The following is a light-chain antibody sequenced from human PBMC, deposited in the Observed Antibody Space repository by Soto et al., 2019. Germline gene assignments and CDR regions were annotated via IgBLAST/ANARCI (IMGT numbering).Light chain of an antibody. Sequence: DIQMTQSPSSLSASVGDRVTIACRARQGIRSFLNWYQQRPGKDPKLLISSAARFQSGVTSTFSDSGTGTDFTLTISSLQPEYFATYYGQQSYSAPPTFGQGTKVEV. V-gene: IGKV1-39*01. J-gene: IGKJ1*01. CDR1: QGIRSF. CDR2: SAA. CDR3: QQSYSAPPT.